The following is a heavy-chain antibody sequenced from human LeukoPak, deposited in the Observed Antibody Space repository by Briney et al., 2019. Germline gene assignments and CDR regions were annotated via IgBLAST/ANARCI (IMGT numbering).Heavy chain of an antibody. CDR1: GFTFNSYG. CDR3: AKSIAAMIDY. V-gene: IGHV3-30*18. J-gene: IGHJ4*02. CDR2: ISDDGSNK. Sequence: PGGSLRLSCAASGFTFNSYGMHWVRQAPGKGLEWVAVISDDGSNKYYTDSVKGRFTISRDNSKNTLYLQMNSLRAEDTAVYYCAKSIAAMIDYWGQGTLVTVSS. D-gene: IGHD5-18*01.